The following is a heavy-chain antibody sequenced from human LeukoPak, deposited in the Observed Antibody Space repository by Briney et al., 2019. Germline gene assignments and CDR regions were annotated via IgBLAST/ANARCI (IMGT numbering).Heavy chain of an antibody. Sequence: SETLSLTCTVSGGSISSYYWSWIRQPPGKGLEWIGYTYYSGSTNYNPSLKSRVTISVDTSKNQFSLELSSVTAADTAVYYCAREIGYDAFDIWGQGTMVTVSS. CDR1: GGSISSYY. CDR3: AREIGYDAFDI. J-gene: IGHJ3*02. D-gene: IGHD3-10*01. V-gene: IGHV4-59*12. CDR2: TYYSGST.